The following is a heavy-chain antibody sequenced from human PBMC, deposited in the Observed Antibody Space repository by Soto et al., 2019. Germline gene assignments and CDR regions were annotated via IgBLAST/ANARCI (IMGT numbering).Heavy chain of an antibody. CDR3: ARDDYKDGGNNWFDP. J-gene: IGHJ5*02. D-gene: IGHD3-16*01. CDR2: IYTKERT. CDR1: GGSTTNYY. V-gene: IGHV4-4*07. Sequence: PSETLSLTCTVSGGSTTNYYWSWIRQPAGKGLEWIGRIYTKERTNYNLSFRNRVTMSVDTSKNQFSLKLDAVTAADTAVYYCARDDYKDGGNNWFDPWGQGTLVTVSS.